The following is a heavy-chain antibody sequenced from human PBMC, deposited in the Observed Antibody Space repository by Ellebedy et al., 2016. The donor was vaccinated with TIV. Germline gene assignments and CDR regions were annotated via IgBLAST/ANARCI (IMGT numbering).Heavy chain of an antibody. CDR3: AISPNQYFFDY. CDR1: GYTFTGSY. D-gene: IGHD3-9*01. V-gene: IGHV1-2*02. CDR2: ITPNNGGT. Sequence: AASVKVSCKTSGYTFTGSYVHWVRQAPGQGLEWMGWITPNNGGTNYAQKFRGRVTMTRDTSLNTAYMELSTLTSDDTAVYYCAISPNQYFFDYWGQGTLVTVSS. J-gene: IGHJ4*02.